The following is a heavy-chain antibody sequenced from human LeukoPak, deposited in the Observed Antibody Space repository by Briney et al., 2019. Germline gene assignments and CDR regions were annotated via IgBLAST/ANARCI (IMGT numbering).Heavy chain of an antibody. V-gene: IGHV3-53*01. Sequence: GGSLRLSCAASGFTVSSNYMSWVRQAPGKGLEWVSVIYSGGSTYYADSVKGRFTISRDNSKNTLYLQMNSLRAEDTAVYYCAVSGYSSGWSPNFDYWGQGTLVTVSS. J-gene: IGHJ4*02. CDR2: IYSGGST. CDR1: GFTVSSNY. D-gene: IGHD6-19*01. CDR3: AVSGYSSGWSPNFDY.